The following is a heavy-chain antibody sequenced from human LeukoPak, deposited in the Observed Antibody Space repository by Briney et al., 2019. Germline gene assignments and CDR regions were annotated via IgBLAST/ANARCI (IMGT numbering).Heavy chain of an antibody. J-gene: IGHJ4*02. D-gene: IGHD3-16*01. CDR2: IIPIFGTA. CDR1: GGTFSSYA. Sequence: GASVKVSCKASGGTFSSYAISWVRQAPGQGLEWMGGIIPIFGTANYAQKFQGRVTITADESTSTAYMELSSLRSEDTAVYYCARDNLPFGGRPNWGQGTLVTVSS. V-gene: IGHV1-69*13. CDR3: ARDNLPFGGRPN.